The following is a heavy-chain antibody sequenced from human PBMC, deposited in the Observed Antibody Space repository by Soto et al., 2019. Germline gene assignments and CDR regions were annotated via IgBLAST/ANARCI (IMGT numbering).Heavy chain of an antibody. CDR1: GGTFSSYA. Sequence: QVQLVQSGAEVKKPGSSVKVSCKASGGTFSSYAISWVRQAPGQGLEWMGGIIPIFGTANYAQKFQGRVTITADESTSTAYMELSSLRSEDTAVYYCARDRGPGLTIAVAGTVRADPYWYFDLWGRGTLVTVSS. CDR2: IIPIFGTA. J-gene: IGHJ2*01. V-gene: IGHV1-69*01. D-gene: IGHD6-19*01. CDR3: ARDRGPGLTIAVAGTVRADPYWYFDL.